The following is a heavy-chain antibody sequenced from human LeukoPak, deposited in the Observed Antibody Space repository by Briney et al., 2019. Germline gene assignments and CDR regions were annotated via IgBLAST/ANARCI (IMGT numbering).Heavy chain of an antibody. D-gene: IGHD3-10*01. CDR3: AKDANYYGSGSDLDY. J-gene: IGHJ4*02. CDR1: GFTFSSYG. V-gene: IGHV3-30*02. CDR2: IRYDGSNK. Sequence: GGSLRLSCAASGFTFSSYGMHWVRQAPGKGLEWVAFIRYDGSNKYYADSVKGRFTISRDNSKNTLYLQMSSLRVEDTAVYNCAKDANYYGSGSDLDYWGQGTLVTVST.